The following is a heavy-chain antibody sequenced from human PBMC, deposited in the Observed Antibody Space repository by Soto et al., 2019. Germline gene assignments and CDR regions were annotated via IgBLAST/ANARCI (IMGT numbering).Heavy chain of an antibody. J-gene: IGHJ3*02. CDR2: IYYSGST. V-gene: IGHV4-61*01. CDR1: GGSVSSGSYY. D-gene: IGHD2-21*02. CDR3: ARGDGGNSDDAFDI. Sequence: SETLSLTCTVSGGSVSSGSYYWSWIRQPPGKGLEWIGYIYYSGSTNYNPSLKSRVTISVDTSKNQFSLKLSSVTAADTAVYYCARGDGGNSDDAFDIWGQGTMVTVS.